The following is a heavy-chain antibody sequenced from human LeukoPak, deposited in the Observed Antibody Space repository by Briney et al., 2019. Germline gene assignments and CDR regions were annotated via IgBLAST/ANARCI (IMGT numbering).Heavy chain of an antibody. V-gene: IGHV1-2*02. CDR2: INPNSGGT. J-gene: IGHJ4*02. D-gene: IGHD5-12*01. CDR1: GGTFSSYA. CDR3: AKNTYGGYTGAFFDY. Sequence: GASVKVSCKASGGTFSSYAISWVRQAPGQGLEWMGWINPNSGGTNYTQKFQGRVTMTRDTSISTAYMELSRLRSDDTAVYYCAKNTYGGYTGAFFDYWGQGTLVTVSS.